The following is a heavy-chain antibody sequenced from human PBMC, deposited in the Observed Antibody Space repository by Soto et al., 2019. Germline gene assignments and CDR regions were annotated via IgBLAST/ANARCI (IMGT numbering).Heavy chain of an antibody. Sequence: GGPLRLSFAASGFIFLGYAMVGFRQVPGKGLEWVSSISSRSDSIYYADSVKGRFTISRDNAQNSLYLQMNSLTSEDTAVYYCARDRSADRFVQYFQHWGPGTLVTVSS. CDR2: ISSRSDSI. CDR1: GFIFLGYA. V-gene: IGHV3-21*01. J-gene: IGHJ1*01. CDR3: ARDRSADRFVQYFQH. D-gene: IGHD6-19*01.